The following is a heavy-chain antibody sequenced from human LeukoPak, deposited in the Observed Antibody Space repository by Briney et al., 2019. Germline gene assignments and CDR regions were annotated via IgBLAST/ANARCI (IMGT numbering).Heavy chain of an antibody. V-gene: IGHV3-21*01. CDR3: VGNQDFWSGYHAFEY. CDR2: STPATDST. CDR1: GLVFSSYT. Sequence: GGSLRLSCAASGLVFSSYTMGWVRHAPGKGLEWVSSSTPATDSTNYADSVQGLFTISRDNAKKTAYLQMNSLRVEDTAIYFCVGNQDFWSGYHAFEYWGQGILVAVSS. J-gene: IGHJ4*02. D-gene: IGHD3-3*01.